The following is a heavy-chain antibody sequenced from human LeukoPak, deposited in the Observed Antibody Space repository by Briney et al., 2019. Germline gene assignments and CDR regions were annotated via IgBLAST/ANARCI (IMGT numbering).Heavy chain of an antibody. V-gene: IGHV3-30*02. Sequence: PGGSLRLSCAASGFTFSSYGMHWVRQAPGKGLEWVAFIRYDGSNKYYADSVKGRFTISRDNSKNTLYLQMNSLRAEDTAVYYCATWLYSVGTIWVFDYWGQGTLVTVSS. CDR3: ATWLYSVGTIWVFDY. CDR2: IRYDGSNK. D-gene: IGHD5-12*01. J-gene: IGHJ4*02. CDR1: GFTFSSYG.